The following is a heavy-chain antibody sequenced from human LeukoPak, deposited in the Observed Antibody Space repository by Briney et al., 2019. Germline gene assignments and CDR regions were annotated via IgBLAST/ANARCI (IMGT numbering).Heavy chain of an antibody. J-gene: IGHJ5*02. CDR3: ARLGPARSRSITMVRGVPNWFAP. CDR1: GGSFSGYY. V-gene: IGHV4-59*08. CDR2: IYYSGST. D-gene: IGHD3-10*01. Sequence: PSETLSLTCAVYGGSFSGYYWSWIRQPPGKGLEGIGYIYYSGSTNYNPSLKSRVTISVDTSKNQFSLKLSSVTAADTAVYYCARLGPARSRSITMVRGVPNWFAPWGQGTLVTVSS.